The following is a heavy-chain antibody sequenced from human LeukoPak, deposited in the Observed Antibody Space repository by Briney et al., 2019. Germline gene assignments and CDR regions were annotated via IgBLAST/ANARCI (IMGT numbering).Heavy chain of an antibody. CDR2: IYYSGST. V-gene: IGHV4-39*07. CDR3: ARAGRSGSNDYYFDY. Sequence: SETLSLTCTVSGGSISSSSYYWGWIRQPPGKGLEWIGSIYYSGSTYYNPSLKSRVTISVDTSKNQFSLNLSSVTAADTAVYHCARAGRSGSNDYYFDYWGQGTLVTVSS. D-gene: IGHD1-26*01. J-gene: IGHJ4*02. CDR1: GGSISSSSYY.